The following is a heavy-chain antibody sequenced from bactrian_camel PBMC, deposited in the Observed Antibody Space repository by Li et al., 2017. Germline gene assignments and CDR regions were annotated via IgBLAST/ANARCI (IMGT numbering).Heavy chain of an antibody. D-gene: IGHD6*01. J-gene: IGHJ4*01. CDR3: AAEGYGGSCRVGKDFAH. Sequence: HVQLVESGGGSVQAGGSLRLSCTASGYSHNSSCMGWFRQAPGKEREGIAGINTSGRTIYYTDSVKDRFTISQDDAKKTVFLQMDNLKPDDTAMYFCAAEGYGGSCRVGKDFAHWGQGTQVTVS. V-gene: IGHV3-3*01. CDR1: GYSHNSSC. CDR2: INTSGRTI.